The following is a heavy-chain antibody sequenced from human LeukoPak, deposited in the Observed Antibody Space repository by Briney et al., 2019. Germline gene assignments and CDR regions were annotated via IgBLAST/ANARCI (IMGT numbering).Heavy chain of an antibody. CDR1: GGSISSSSYY. CDR2: IYYSGST. CDR3: ARVVHDFNYFGRFDP. V-gene: IGHV4-39*07. J-gene: IGHJ5*02. Sequence: SETLSLTCTVSGGSISSSSYYWGWIRQPPGKGLEWIGSIYYSGSTYYNPSLKSRVTISVDTSKNQFSLKLTSVTAADTAVYFCARVVHDFNYFGRFDPWGQGTLVTVSS. D-gene: IGHD3-3*01.